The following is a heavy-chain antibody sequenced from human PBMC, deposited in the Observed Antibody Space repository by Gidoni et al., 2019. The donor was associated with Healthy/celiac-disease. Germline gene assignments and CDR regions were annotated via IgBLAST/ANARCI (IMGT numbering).Heavy chain of an antibody. CDR2: IFANDEK. D-gene: IGHD5-18*01. CDR3: ARIVSTAMDLYNWFDP. V-gene: IGHV2-26*01. CDR1: GFSLSNARMG. Sequence: QVTLKESGPVLVKPTETLTLTCTGSGFSLSNARMGVSWIRQTTGKALEWLAHIFANDEKSYSTSLKSRLTIAKDTSKSQVVLTMINMDPVDTATYYCARIVSTAMDLYNWFDPWGQVTLVTVSS. J-gene: IGHJ5*02.